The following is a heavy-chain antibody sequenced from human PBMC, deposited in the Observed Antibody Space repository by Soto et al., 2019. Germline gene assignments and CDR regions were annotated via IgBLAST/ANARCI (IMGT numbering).Heavy chain of an antibody. J-gene: IGHJ2*01. CDR1: GYTFTSYG. CDR3: ARDRWRSTNWYFDL. CDR2: ISAYNGNT. D-gene: IGHD4-17*01. V-gene: IGHV1-18*03. Sequence: QVQLVQSGAEVKKPGASVKVSCKASGYTFTSYGISWVRQAPGQGLEWMGWISAYNGNTNYAQKLQGRVTMTTDTSTSADYMEVGSLRSDDMAVYYCARDRWRSTNWYFDLWGRGTLVTVSS.